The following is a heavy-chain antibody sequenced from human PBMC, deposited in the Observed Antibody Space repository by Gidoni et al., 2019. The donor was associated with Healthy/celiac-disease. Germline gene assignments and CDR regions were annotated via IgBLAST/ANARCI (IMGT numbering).Heavy chain of an antibody. CDR3: ARERVLMVYATNDYYYYYGMDV. CDR2: INPSGGST. D-gene: IGHD2-8*01. CDR1: GYTFTSHY. V-gene: IGHV1-46*01. Sequence: QVQLVQSGAEVKKPGASVKVSCKASGYTFTSHYMHGVRQAPGQGLGWMGIINPSGGSTSYAQKFQGRVTMTRDTSTSTVYMELSSLRSEDTAVYYCARERVLMVYATNDYYYYYGMDVWGQGTTVTVSS. J-gene: IGHJ6*02.